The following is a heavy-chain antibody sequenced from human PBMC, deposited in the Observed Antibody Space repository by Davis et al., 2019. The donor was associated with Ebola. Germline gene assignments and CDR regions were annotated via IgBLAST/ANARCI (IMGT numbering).Heavy chain of an antibody. D-gene: IGHD1-7*01. Sequence: GESLKISCAASGFTFSSYAMSWVRQAPGKGLEWVSAISGSCGSTYYADSVKGRFTISRDNSKNTLYLQMSSLRAEDTAVYYCVKGRRTRVDYWGQGTLVTVSS. CDR1: GFTFSSYA. CDR2: ISGSCGST. CDR3: VKGRRTRVDY. J-gene: IGHJ4*02. V-gene: IGHV3-23*01.